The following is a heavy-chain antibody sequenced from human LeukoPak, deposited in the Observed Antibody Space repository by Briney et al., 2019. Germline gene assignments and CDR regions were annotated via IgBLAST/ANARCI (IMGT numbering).Heavy chain of an antibody. CDR1: GGSISSGDYY. V-gene: IGHV4-30-4*01. Sequence: SETLSLTCTVSGGSISSGDYYWSWIRQPPGKGLEWIGYIYYSGSTYYDPSLKSRVTISVDTSKNQFSLKLSSVTAADTAVYYCGGGAVPYLNWFDPWGQGTLVTVSS. CDR3: GGGAVPYLNWFDP. J-gene: IGHJ5*02. CDR2: IYYSGST.